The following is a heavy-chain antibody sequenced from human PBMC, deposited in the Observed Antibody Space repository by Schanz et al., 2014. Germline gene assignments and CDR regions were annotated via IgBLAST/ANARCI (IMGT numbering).Heavy chain of an antibody. CDR2: IYTSGST. D-gene: IGHD6-25*01. J-gene: IGHJ5*02. V-gene: IGHV4-61*02. CDR3: AREPLSGYNWFDP. Sequence: QVQLQESGPGLVKPSQTLSLTCIVSGGSISSGTYYWSWLRQPAGKGLEWIGRIYTSGSTNYNPSLKSRVTIPRDTSKNQFSLKRSSVTAADTAVYYCAREPLSGYNWFDPWGQGSLVTVSS. CDR1: GGSISSGTYY.